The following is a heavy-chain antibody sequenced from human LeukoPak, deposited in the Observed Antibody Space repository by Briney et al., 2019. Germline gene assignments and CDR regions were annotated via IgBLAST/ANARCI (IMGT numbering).Heavy chain of an antibody. J-gene: IGHJ3*02. Sequence: GGSLRLSCAASGFTVSTNYMSWVRQAPGKGLEWVSAIYSGGSTYYADSVIGRFTISRDNCKSTLYLQMNSLRAEDPGVYYCARDKRDDYNWAFDIWGQGTMVTVSS. D-gene: IGHD5-24*01. CDR3: ARDKRDDYNWAFDI. V-gene: IGHV3-66*01. CDR2: IYSGGST. CDR1: GFTVSTNY.